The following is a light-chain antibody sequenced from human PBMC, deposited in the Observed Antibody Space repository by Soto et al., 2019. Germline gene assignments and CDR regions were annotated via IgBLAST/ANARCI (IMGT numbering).Light chain of an antibody. V-gene: IGKV3-15*01. J-gene: IGKJ2*01. CDR2: GAS. CDR1: QSVNIN. Sequence: LMTQSPATLSVSPGDRAILSCRASQSVNINLAWYQQKPGQAPRLLIYGASTRPTDIPARFSGSGSGTEFTLTISSLQPEDFAVYYCHQYNYWPGTFGQGTKLXXK. CDR3: HQYNYWPGT.